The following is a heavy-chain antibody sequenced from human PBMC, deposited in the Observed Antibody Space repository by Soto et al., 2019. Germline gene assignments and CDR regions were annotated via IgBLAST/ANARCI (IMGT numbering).Heavy chain of an antibody. Sequence: SETLSLTCAVYGGSFSGYYWSWIRQPPGKGLEWIGEINHSGSTNYNPSLKSRVTISVDTSKNQFSLKLSSVTAADTAVYYCARGHIVVVPAATREGYYFDYWGQGNLVTVSS. CDR1: GGSFSGYY. D-gene: IGHD2-2*01. CDR3: ARGHIVVVPAATREGYYFDY. CDR2: INHSGST. V-gene: IGHV4-34*01. J-gene: IGHJ4*02.